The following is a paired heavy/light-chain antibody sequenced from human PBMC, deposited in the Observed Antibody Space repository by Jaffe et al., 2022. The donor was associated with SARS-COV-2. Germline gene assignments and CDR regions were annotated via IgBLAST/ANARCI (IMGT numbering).Light chain of an antibody. Sequence: QPLLTQSSSASASLGSSVKLTCTLSSGHSNYIIAWHQQQPGKAPRYLMKVESSGSYNKGSGVPDRFSGSISGADRYLSISNVQSEDEADYYCETWNDNTRVFGGGTKLTVL. V-gene: IGLV4-60*03. CDR3: ETWNDNTRV. CDR2: VESSGSY. J-gene: IGLJ3*02. CDR1: SGHSNYI.
Heavy chain of an antibody. V-gene: IGHV3-23*01. CDR2: ITDDGGHT. Sequence: EVQLLESGGGLAQPGGSLRLSCAVSGFTFSNYGMTWVRQSPGKGLEWVSTITDDGGHTFYADSVRGRFTISRDNTKNTLSLQMSSLRVDDTALYYCAKGGGGYLDCWGQGTLVAVSS. J-gene: IGHJ4*02. D-gene: IGHD3-16*01. CDR1: GFTFSNYG. CDR3: AKGGGGYLDC.